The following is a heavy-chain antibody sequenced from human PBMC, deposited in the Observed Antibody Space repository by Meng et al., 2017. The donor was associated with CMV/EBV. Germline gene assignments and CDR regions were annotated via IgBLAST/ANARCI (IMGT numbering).Heavy chain of an antibody. Sequence: VQLHRWGPGRLKPSPTLPPPCAFYGGSFSGYSWSLIRQPPGKGPERHGEINHMGSTNYHPSLKSRVTISVDTSKNQFSLKLSSVTAAHTALYYCAREGDLEWLLKGSHTWFDPWGQGTLVTVSS. V-gene: IGHV4-34*01. CDR2: INHMGST. J-gene: IGHJ5*02. D-gene: IGHD3-3*01. CDR1: GGSFSGYS. CDR3: AREGDLEWLLKGSHTWFDP.